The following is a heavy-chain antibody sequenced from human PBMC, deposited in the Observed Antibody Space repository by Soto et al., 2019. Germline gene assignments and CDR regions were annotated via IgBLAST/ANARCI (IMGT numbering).Heavy chain of an antibody. CDR2: IIPILGIA. Sequence: QVPLVQSGAEVKKPGSSVKVSCKASGGTFSSYTISWVRQAPGQGLEWMGRIIPILGIANYAQKFQGRVTITADKSTSTAYMELSSLRSEDTAVYYCARTDTAMGYYFDYWGQGTLVTVSS. V-gene: IGHV1-69*02. D-gene: IGHD5-18*01. CDR1: GGTFSSYT. J-gene: IGHJ4*02. CDR3: ARTDTAMGYYFDY.